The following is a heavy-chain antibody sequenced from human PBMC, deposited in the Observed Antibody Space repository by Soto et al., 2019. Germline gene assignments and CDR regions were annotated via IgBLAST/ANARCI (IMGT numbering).Heavy chain of an antibody. CDR1: GYTFTSYG. V-gene: IGHV1-18*01. D-gene: IGHD5-12*01. J-gene: IGHJ4*02. CDR3: ARGQANTNTGFDYLDY. CDR2: ISTYTGNT. Sequence: QVPLVQSGAEVKQPGASVKVSCKASGYTFTSYGITWVRQAPGQGLEWMGWISTYTGNTNHAQKLQGRVTMTTDTSTSTAFMEVRSLRSDDTAVYYCARGQANTNTGFDYLDYWGQGTLVTVSS.